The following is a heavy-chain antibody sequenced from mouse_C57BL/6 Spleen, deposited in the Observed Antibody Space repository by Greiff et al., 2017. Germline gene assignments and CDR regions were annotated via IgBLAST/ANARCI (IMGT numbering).Heavy chain of an antibody. J-gene: IGHJ2*01. CDR3: ARSALTGDY. D-gene: IGHD4-1*01. Sequence: QVQLLQSGADLVRPGTSVKVSCTASGYAFTNYLIEWVKQTPGQGLEWIGVINPGSGGSYYNENFKGQATISAYKPSRTDYMLLSRLTAEDSGVYFWARSALTGDYWGQGTTLTVSS. V-gene: IGHV1-54*01. CDR1: GYAFTNYL. CDR2: INPGSGGS.